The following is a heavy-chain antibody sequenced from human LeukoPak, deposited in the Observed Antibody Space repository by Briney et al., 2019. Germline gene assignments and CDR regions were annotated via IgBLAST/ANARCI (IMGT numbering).Heavy chain of an antibody. CDR2: INPSGGST. D-gene: IGHD6-13*01. J-gene: IGHJ3*02. CDR1: GYTFTSYY. V-gene: IGHV1-46*01. Sequence: ASVKVSCKASGYTFTSYYMHWVRQAPGQGLEWMGIINPSGGSTSYARKFQGRVTMTEDTSTDTAYMELSSLRSEDTAVYYCATDHPPSSSSFKGDAFDIWGQGTMVTVSS. CDR3: ATDHPPSSSSFKGDAFDI.